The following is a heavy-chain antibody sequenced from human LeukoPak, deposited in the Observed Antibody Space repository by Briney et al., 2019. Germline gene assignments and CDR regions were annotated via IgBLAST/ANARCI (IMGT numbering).Heavy chain of an antibody. J-gene: IGHJ5*02. Sequence: PGGSLRLSCAASGFTFSSYGMHWVRQAPGKGLEWVAVISYDGSNKYYADSVKGRFTISRDNAKNSLHLQMNSLRAGDTAVYYCVRDRRPSSWLGVGPWGQGTLVTVSS. CDR2: ISYDGSNK. D-gene: IGHD6-13*01. CDR1: GFTFSSYG. CDR3: VRDRRPSSWLGVGP. V-gene: IGHV3-30*03.